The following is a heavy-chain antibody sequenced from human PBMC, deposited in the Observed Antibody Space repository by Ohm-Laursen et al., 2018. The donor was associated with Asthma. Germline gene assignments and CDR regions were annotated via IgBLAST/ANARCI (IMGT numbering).Heavy chain of an antibody. V-gene: IGHV4-30-2*01. J-gene: IGHJ4*02. CDR3: ARMNPTRGSDY. CDR2: IYHSGST. CDR1: GGSISSGGYS. D-gene: IGHD5-12*01. Sequence: TLSLTCAVSGGSISSGGYSWSWIRQPPGKGLEWIGYIYHSGSTYYNPSLKSRVTISVDTSKNQFSLKLSSVTAADTAVYYCARMNPTRGSDYWGQGTLVTVSS.